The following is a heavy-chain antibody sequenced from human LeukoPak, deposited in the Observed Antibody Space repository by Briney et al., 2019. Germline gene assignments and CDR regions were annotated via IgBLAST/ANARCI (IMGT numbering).Heavy chain of an antibody. CDR1: GFTFSSYS. Sequence: GGSLRLSCAASGFTFSSYSMNWVRQAPGKGLEWVSYISSSSSSTIYYADSVKGRFTISRDNAKNSLYLQMNSLRAEDTAVYYCAKDRRGPNRGIFDYWGQGTLVTVSS. V-gene: IGHV3-48*04. J-gene: IGHJ4*02. D-gene: IGHD3-10*01. CDR3: AKDRRGPNRGIFDY. CDR2: ISSSSSSTI.